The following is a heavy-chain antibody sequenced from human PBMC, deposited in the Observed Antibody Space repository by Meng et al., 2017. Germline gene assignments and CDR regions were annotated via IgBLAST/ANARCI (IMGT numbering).Heavy chain of an antibody. CDR3: ARDFFGDYKWDYYYGMDV. V-gene: IGHV3-7*01. D-gene: IGHD4-17*01. CDR2: IKQDGSEK. Sequence: GGSLRLSCTASGFTFGDYAMSWVRQAPGKGLEWVANIKQDGSEKYYVDSVKGRFTISRDNAKNSLYLQMNSLRAEDTAVYYCARDFFGDYKWDYYYGMDVWGQGTTVTVSS. J-gene: IGHJ6*02. CDR1: GFTFGDYA.